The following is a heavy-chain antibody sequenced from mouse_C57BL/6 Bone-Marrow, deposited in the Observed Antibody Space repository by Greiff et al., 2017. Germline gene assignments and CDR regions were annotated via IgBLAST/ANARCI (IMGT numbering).Heavy chain of an antibody. J-gene: IGHJ2*01. CDR2: IDPSDSYT. Sequence: QVHVKQPGAELVMPGASVKLSCKASGYTFTSYWMHWVKQRPGQGLEWIGEIDPSDSYTNYNQKFKGKSTLTVDKSSSTAYMQLSSLTSEDSAVYDGARGYYSNYWGQGTTLTVSS. CDR1: GYTFTSYW. CDR3: ARGYYSNY. D-gene: IGHD2-5*01. V-gene: IGHV1-69*01.